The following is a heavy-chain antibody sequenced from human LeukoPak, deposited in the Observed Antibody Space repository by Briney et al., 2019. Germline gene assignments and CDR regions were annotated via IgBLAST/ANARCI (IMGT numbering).Heavy chain of an antibody. D-gene: IGHD6-13*01. J-gene: IGHJ4*02. CDR1: GGSISGYY. CDR3: ARHRVPAAATSFDY. CDR2: IYNSEST. Sequence: SETLSLTCTVSGGSISGYYWSWIRQPPGKGLEWIGYIYNSESTNYNPSLRSRVTISADTSKNQFSLKLSSVTAADTAVCFCARHRVPAAATSFDYWGQGTLVTVSS. V-gene: IGHV4-59*08.